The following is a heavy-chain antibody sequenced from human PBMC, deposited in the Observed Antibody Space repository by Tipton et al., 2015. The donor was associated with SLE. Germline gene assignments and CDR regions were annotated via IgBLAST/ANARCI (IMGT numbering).Heavy chain of an antibody. CDR1: GGSISSDTYY. CDR2: IYTSGST. J-gene: IGHJ4*02. D-gene: IGHD6-19*01. CDR3: ARGGYSSGWYGDYFVY. Sequence: TLSLTCIVSGGSISSDTYYWSWLRQPAGKGLEWIGHIYTSGSTNYNPSLKTRVTMSVDTSKNQFSLKLSSVTAADTAIYYCARGGYSSGWYGDYFVYCGQGTLVTVSS. V-gene: IGHV4-61*09.